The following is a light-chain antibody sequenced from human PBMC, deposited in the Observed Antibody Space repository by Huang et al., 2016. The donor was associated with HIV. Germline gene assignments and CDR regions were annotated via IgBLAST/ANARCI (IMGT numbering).Light chain of an antibody. CDR1: QALLYSSNNKND. CDR3: QQYYSTPPLT. J-gene: IGKJ4*01. V-gene: IGKV4-1*01. CDR2: WAS. Sequence: DIVMTQSPDSLAVSLGERATINCKSSQALLYSSNNKNDLAWYQQKPGQPPKLLIYWASTRESGVPDRFSGSGSGTDFTLTISSLQAEDVAVYYCQQYYSTPPLTFGGGTKVEIK.